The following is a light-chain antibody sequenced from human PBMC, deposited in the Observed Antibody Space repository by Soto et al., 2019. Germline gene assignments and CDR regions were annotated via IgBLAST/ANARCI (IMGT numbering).Light chain of an antibody. V-gene: IGKV3-15*01. J-gene: IGKJ2*01. CDR2: GAS. CDR1: QSVSSN. Sequence: EIVMTQSPATLSVSPGERATLSCRASQSVSSNLAWYQQKPGQAPRLLIYGASTRATGIPARFSGSGSGTEFTLTISSLQSEDSAVYYCQQYNNWPPKNTFGQGSKLEIK. CDR3: QQYNNWPPKNT.